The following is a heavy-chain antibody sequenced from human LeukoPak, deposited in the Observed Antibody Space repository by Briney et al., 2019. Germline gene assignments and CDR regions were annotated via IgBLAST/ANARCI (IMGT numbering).Heavy chain of an antibody. D-gene: IGHD3-10*02. CDR1: GFTFSSSE. V-gene: IGHV3-48*03. Sequence: GGSLSLSCAVSGFTFSSSEMNWVRQAPGKGLEWVSYISSSGSTIYYADSVKGRFTISRDNAKNSLYLQMNSLRAEDTAVYYCAELGITMIGGVWGKGTTVTISS. CDR2: ISSSGSTI. CDR3: AELGITMIGGV. J-gene: IGHJ6*04.